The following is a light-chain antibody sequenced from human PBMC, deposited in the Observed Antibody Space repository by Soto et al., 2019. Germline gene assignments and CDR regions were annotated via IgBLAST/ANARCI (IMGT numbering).Light chain of an antibody. V-gene: IGKV4-1*01. CDR2: WAS. CDR3: QQYYSTPPT. CDR1: QSVLYSSNNKNY. Sequence: DIVMTQSPDSLPVSLGERATINCESSQSVLYSSNNKNYLAWYQQKPGQPPKLLIYWASTRESGVPDRFSGSGSGTDFTLTIISLQAEDVAVYYCQQYYSTPPTFGQGTKLEIK. J-gene: IGKJ2*01.